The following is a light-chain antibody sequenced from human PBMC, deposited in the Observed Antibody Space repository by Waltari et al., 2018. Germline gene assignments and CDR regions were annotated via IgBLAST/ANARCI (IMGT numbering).Light chain of an antibody. CDR2: DVD. Sequence: QSALTQPRSVSGSPGQSVTLSCTGTNSDVCAYNYVPWYQQRPGKAPKLVIYDVDKRPSEVPDRFSGSKAGNTASLTISGLQADDEADYYCCSYAGRYTSVFGGGTKVTVL. CDR3: CSYAGRYTSV. J-gene: IGLJ2*01. V-gene: IGLV2-11*01. CDR1: NSDVCAYNY.